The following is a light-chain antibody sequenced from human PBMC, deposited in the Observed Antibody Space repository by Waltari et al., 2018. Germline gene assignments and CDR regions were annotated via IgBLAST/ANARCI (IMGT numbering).Light chain of an antibody. CDR2: GAS. CDR1: QTVNSNY. CDR3: QQYDTSSYT. Sequence: LSLSPGERATLSCRASQTVNSNYLAWYQQKPGQAPRLVIYGASSRATGIPDRFSGSGSGTDFTLTISRLDPEDFAVYYCQQYDTSSYTFGQGTNLEIK. V-gene: IGKV3-20*01. J-gene: IGKJ2*01.